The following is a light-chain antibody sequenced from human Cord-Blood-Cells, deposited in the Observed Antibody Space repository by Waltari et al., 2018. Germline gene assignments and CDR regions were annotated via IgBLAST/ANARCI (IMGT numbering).Light chain of an antibody. CDR1: QSVSSY. J-gene: IGKJ3*01. V-gene: IGKV3-11*01. CDR3: QQRSNWPLFT. CDR2: DAS. Sequence: EIVLTQSPATLSLSPGERATLSCRASQSVSSYLAWYQQKPGQAPRLLIYDASNRATGTTARFSGSGSGTDFTLTISSLEPEDFAVYYCQQRSNWPLFTFGPGTKVDIK.